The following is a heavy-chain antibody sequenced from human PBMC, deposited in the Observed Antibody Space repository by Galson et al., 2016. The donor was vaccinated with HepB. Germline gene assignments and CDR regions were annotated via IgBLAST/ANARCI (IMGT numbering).Heavy chain of an antibody. Sequence: SLRLSCAASGFTFKNYAMHWVRRAPGKGLEWVALIWYDGTNKHYADSVKGRFTISRDNSKATRYLQMNSRRADDTSVYYCARAYGSGSFSGMDVWGHGTTVTVSS. D-gene: IGHD3-10*01. J-gene: IGHJ6*02. CDR3: ARAYGSGSFSGMDV. V-gene: IGHV3-33*01. CDR2: IWYDGTNK. CDR1: GFTFKNYA.